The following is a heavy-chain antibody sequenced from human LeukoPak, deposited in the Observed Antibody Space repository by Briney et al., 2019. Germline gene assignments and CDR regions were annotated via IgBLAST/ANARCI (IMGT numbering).Heavy chain of an antibody. CDR3: ARDTAMAPYYFDY. Sequence: SETLSLTCTVSGGSISSYYWSWIRQPPGKGLEWIGYIYYSGSTNYNPSLKSRVTISVDTSKNQFSLKLSSVTAADTAVYYCARDTAMAPYYFDYWGQGTLVTVSS. D-gene: IGHD5-18*01. J-gene: IGHJ4*02. CDR1: GGSISSYY. CDR2: IYYSGST. V-gene: IGHV4-59*08.